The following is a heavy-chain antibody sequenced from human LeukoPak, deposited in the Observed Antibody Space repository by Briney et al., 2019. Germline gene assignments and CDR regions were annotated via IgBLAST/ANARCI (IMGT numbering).Heavy chain of an antibody. V-gene: IGHV4-38-2*02. D-gene: IGHD5-12*01. CDR2: IYHSGGT. J-gene: IGHJ3*02. CDR3: ARDWVTITDDAFDI. Sequence: PSETLSLTCTVSGYSINSGYTWGWIRQPPGKGLEWIGNIYHSGGTYYNPSLTSRVTISVDTSKNQFSLKLSSVTAADTAVYYCARDWVTITDDAFDIWGQGTMVTVSS. CDR1: GYSINSGYT.